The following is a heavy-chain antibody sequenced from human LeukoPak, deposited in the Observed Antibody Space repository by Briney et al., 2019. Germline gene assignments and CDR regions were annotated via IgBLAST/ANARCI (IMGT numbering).Heavy chain of an antibody. CDR1: GFTFSSYG. CDR2: ISYDGSNK. Sequence: GGSLRLSCAASGFTFSSYGMHWVRQAPGKGLEWVAVISYDGSNKYYADSVKGRFTISRDNSKNTLYLQMNSLRAEDTAVYYCAKIGYSSSWDQIDYWGQGTLVTVSS. J-gene: IGHJ4*02. D-gene: IGHD6-13*01. CDR3: AKIGYSSSWDQIDY. V-gene: IGHV3-30*18.